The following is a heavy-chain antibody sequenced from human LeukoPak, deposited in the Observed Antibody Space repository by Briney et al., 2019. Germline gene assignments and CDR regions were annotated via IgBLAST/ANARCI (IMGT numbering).Heavy chain of an antibody. CDR2: INHSGST. J-gene: IGHJ3*02. CDR1: GGSFSGYY. V-gene: IGHV4-34*01. Sequence: SETLSLTCAVYGGSFSGYYWSWIRQPPGKGLEWIGEINHSGSTNYNPSLKSRVTISVDTSKNQFSLKLSSVTAADTAVYYCARGPAYYYDSSGYKGDAFDIWGQGTMVTVSS. D-gene: IGHD3-22*01. CDR3: ARGPAYYYDSSGYKGDAFDI.